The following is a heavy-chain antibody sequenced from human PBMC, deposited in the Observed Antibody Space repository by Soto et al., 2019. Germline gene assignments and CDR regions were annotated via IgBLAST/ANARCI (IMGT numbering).Heavy chain of an antibody. V-gene: IGHV4-59*08. CDR2: VHHSWGS. D-gene: IGHD3-10*01. Sequence: QVQLQESGPGLVKPSETLSLSCTVSGGSISSYYWNWFRQSPGKRMEWIGYVHHSWGSSYNPSLQSRVAISLDTSKSQFSLMVTSVTATDTAVYYCARQGFGPLHGLVDVWGQGTTVTVSS. CDR3: ARQGFGPLHGLVDV. J-gene: IGHJ6*02. CDR1: GGSISSYY.